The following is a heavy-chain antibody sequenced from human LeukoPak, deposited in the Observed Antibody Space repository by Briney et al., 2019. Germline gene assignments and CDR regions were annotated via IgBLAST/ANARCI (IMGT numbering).Heavy chain of an antibody. CDR3: ARDPRGVIGSAWGNCFDP. D-gene: IGHD6-19*01. V-gene: IGHV1-46*01. CDR1: GYTFTDYY. Sequence: ASVKVSCKASGYTFTDYYIHWVRQAPGQGLEWMGIINPSGGTTAYAQKFQGRVTMTRDTSTSTVFMELSSLRSEDTAMYYCARDPRGVIGSAWGNCFDPWGQGTLVTVSS. J-gene: IGHJ5*02. CDR2: INPSGGTT.